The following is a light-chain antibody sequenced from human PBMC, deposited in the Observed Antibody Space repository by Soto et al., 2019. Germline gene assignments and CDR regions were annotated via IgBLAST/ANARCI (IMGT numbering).Light chain of an antibody. J-gene: IGLJ2*01. CDR1: SSDIGDYTH. CDR2: EVS. V-gene: IGLV2-14*01. CDR3: CSYTSISTSAV. Sequence: QSALTQPASVSGSPGQSITISCTGTSSDIGDYTHVSWYQQHPGKAPKLIIYEVSDRPSGVSNRFSGSKSGNTASLTISGLQTEDEPDYYCCSYTSISTSAVFGGGTKLTVL.